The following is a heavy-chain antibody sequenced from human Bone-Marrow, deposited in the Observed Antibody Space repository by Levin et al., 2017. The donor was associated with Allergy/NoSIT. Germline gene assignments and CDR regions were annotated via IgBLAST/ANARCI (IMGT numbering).Heavy chain of an antibody. CDR1: GFPFSSYS. Sequence: LSLTCAASGFPFSSYSMNWVRQAPGKGLEWVSSISSSSSYIYYADSVKGRFTISRDNAKNSLYLQMNSLRAEDTAVYYCASSLWSGYYGYYYYGMDVWGQGTTVTVSS. CDR3: ASSLWSGYYGYYYYGMDV. D-gene: IGHD3-3*01. CDR2: ISSSSSYI. J-gene: IGHJ6*02. V-gene: IGHV3-21*01.